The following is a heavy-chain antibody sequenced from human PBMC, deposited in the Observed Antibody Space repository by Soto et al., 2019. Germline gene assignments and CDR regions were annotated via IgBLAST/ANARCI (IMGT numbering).Heavy chain of an antibody. D-gene: IGHD3-10*01. CDR3: ANSMVRGVIIGGYYYGMDV. CDR2: ISGSGGST. CDR1: GFTFSSYA. J-gene: IGHJ6*02. Sequence: GGSLRLSCAASGFTFSSYAMSWVRQAPGKGLEWVSAISGSGGSTYYADSVKGRFTISRDNSKNTLYLQMNSLRAEDTAVYYCANSMVRGVIIGGYYYGMDVWGQGTTVTVSS. V-gene: IGHV3-23*01.